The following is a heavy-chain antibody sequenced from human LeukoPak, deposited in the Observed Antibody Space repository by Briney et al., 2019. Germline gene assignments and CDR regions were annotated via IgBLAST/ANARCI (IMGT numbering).Heavy chain of an antibody. D-gene: IGHD6-13*01. CDR3: ARLAAAGRYYFDY. CDR1: GYAFTGYY. V-gene: IGHV1-18*04. CDR2: ISAYNGNT. J-gene: IGHJ4*02. Sequence: ASVKVSCKTSGYAFTGYYINWVRQAPGQGLEWMGWISAYNGNTNYAQKLQGRVTMTTDTSTSTAYMELRSLRSDDTAVYYCARLAAAGRYYFDYWGQGTLVTVSS.